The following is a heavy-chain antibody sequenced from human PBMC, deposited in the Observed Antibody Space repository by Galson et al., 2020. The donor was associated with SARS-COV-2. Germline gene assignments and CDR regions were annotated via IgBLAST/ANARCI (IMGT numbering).Heavy chain of an antibody. Sequence: GGSLRLSCAASGFTFSSYGMHWVRQAPGKGLEWVAVISYDGSNKYYADSVKGRFTISRDNSKNTLYLQMNSLRAEDTAVYYCARDYGDYYFDYWGQGTLVTVSS. D-gene: IGHD4-17*01. V-gene: IGHV3-30*03. CDR2: ISYDGSNK. J-gene: IGHJ4*02. CDR1: GFTFSSYG. CDR3: ARDYGDYYFDY.